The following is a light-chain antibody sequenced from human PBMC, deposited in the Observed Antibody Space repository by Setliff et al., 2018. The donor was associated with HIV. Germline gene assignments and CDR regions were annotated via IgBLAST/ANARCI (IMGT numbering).Light chain of an antibody. CDR1: SSDIGRYNY. CDR2: DVS. CDR3: CSYARGSTYV. V-gene: IGLV2-14*03. J-gene: IGLJ1*01. Sequence: QSVLTQPASVSGSPGQSITISCTGTSSDIGRYNYVSWYQQYPGKGPTLVIFDVSERPSCVSNRFSGSKSGNTASLIISGLQPDDEADYYCCSYARGSTYVFGSGTKVTVL.